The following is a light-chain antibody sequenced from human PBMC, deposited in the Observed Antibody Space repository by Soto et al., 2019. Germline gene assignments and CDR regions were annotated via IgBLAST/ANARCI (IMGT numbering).Light chain of an antibody. CDR1: QSVSGTY. Sequence: EVVLTQSPGTLSLSPGERATLSCRPSQSVSGTYLPWYQQRPGQAPRRLIFDASSRASDTPDRFSGSGSGTDFTLTISRLEPEDFAVYYCQHYDTSSYTFGQGTKVEIK. CDR3: QHYDTSSYT. CDR2: DAS. J-gene: IGKJ2*01. V-gene: IGKV3-20*01.